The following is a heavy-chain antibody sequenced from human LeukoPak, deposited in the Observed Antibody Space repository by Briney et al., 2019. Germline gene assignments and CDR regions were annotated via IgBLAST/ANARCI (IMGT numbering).Heavy chain of an antibody. V-gene: IGHV1-18*01. J-gene: IGHJ4*02. CDR2: ISAYNGNT. CDR3: ARGSYVQFLEWYFDY. CDR1: GYTFTSYG. D-gene: IGHD3-3*01. Sequence: ASVKVSCKASGYTFTSYGISWVRQAPGQGLEWVGWISAYNGNTNYAQKLQGRVTMTTDTSTSTAYMELRSLRSDDTAVYYCARGSYVQFLEWYFDYWGQETLVTVSS.